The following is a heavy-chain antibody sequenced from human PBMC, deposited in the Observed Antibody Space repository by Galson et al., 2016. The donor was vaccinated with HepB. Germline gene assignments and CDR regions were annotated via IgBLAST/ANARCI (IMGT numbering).Heavy chain of an antibody. Sequence: SLRLSCAASGFTFDDYAMHWVRQAPGKGLEWVSGTSWNSGSIGYADSVKGRFTISRDNDKNSLHLQMNILRAEDTAVYYCARVWGVVTAKTADAFDIWGQGTMVTVSS. CDR2: TSWNSGSI. CDR1: GFTFDDYA. CDR3: ARVWGVVTAKTADAFDI. V-gene: IGHV3-9*01. D-gene: IGHD2-21*02. J-gene: IGHJ3*02.